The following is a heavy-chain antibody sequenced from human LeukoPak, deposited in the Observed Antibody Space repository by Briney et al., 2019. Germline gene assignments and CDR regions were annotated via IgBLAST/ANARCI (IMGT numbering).Heavy chain of an antibody. J-gene: IGHJ6*04. CDR3: AAVAGRFYGMDV. Sequence: ASVKVSCKASGCTFTSYAMHWVRQAPGQRLEWMGWINAGNGNTKYSQKFQGRVTITRDTSASTAYMELSSLRSEDTAVYYCAAVAGRFYGMDVWGKGTTVTVSS. D-gene: IGHD6-19*01. CDR2: INAGNGNT. V-gene: IGHV1-3*01. CDR1: GCTFTSYA.